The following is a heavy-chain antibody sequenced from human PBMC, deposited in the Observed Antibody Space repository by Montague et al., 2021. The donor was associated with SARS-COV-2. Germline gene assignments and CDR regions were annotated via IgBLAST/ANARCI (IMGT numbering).Heavy chain of an antibody. CDR1: GFTFSDYY. D-gene: IGHD5-12*01. CDR3: ARDQGGYGTFDI. CDR2: ISGSGSKT. V-gene: IGHV3-11*01. J-gene: IGHJ3*02. Sequence: SLRLSYAASGFTFSDYYMSWIRQAPGKGLEWVSHISGSGSKTYYADSVKGRFTISRDTANNSVYLQMNFLGAEDTVVYYCARDQGGYGTFDIWGQGTMVTVSS.